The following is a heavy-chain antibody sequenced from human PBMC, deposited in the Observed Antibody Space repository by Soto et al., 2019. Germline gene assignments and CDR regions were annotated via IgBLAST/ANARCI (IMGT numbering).Heavy chain of an antibody. CDR2: ISAYNGNT. CDR3: ASRQKTSWGIEFDY. V-gene: IGHV1-18*01. CDR1: GFMFTSSA. Sequence: ASVKVSCKTSGFMFTSSAVQWVPQARGQRLEWMGWISAYNGNTNYAQKLQGRVTMTTDTSTSTAYMELRSLRSDDTAVYYCASRQKTSWGIEFDYWGQGTLVPVSS. J-gene: IGHJ4*02. D-gene: IGHD2-2*01.